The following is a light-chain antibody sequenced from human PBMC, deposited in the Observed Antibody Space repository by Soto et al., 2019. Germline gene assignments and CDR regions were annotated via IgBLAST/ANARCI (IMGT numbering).Light chain of an antibody. J-gene: IGLJ1*01. V-gene: IGLV2-14*03. CDR3: SSYAGSNTHYV. Sequence: QSAPTQPASVSGPPGQSITISCTGTSSDIGAYNYVSWYQHHPGRAPELLLYDVSDRPSGVSDRFSGSKSGNTASLTISGLQAEDEADYYCSSYAGSNTHYVFGTGTKLTVL. CDR1: SSDIGAYNY. CDR2: DVS.